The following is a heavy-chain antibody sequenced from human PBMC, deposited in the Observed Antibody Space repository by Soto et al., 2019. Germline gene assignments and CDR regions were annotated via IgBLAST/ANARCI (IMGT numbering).Heavy chain of an antibody. J-gene: IGHJ4*02. CDR3: AKRRGSGWHFEY. CDR1: GFTFSSYA. D-gene: IGHD3-10*01. CDR2: ARICGST. Sequence: GPLRVFAVASGFTFSSYATSWVRQGPGKGMEWVAVARICGSTRHADPVRGRFTISIDNSKHTPSLHMHSLEAEYTAAYFCAKRRGSGWHFEYRDQAALAAVSS. V-gene: IGHV3-23*01.